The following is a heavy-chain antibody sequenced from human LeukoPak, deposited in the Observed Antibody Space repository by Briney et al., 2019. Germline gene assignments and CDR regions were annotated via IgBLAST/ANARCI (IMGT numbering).Heavy chain of an antibody. CDR3: AKILRTRIAVAGTGYYYYGMDV. D-gene: IGHD6-19*01. Sequence: RGSLRLSCAASGFTFSSYAMSWVRQAPGKGLEWVSAISGSGGSTYYADSVKGRFTISRDNSKNTLYLQMTSLRAEDTAVYYCAKILRTRIAVAGTGYYYYGMDVWGQGTTVTVSS. J-gene: IGHJ6*02. V-gene: IGHV3-23*01. CDR2: ISGSGGST. CDR1: GFTFSSYA.